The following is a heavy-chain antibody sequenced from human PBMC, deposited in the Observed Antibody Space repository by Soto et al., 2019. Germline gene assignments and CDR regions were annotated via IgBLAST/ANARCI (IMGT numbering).Heavy chain of an antibody. CDR3: ARDSGPAVVVVAASGYNWFDP. CDR1: GGTFSSYA. D-gene: IGHD2-15*01. V-gene: IGHV1-69*01. CDR2: IIPIFGTA. J-gene: IGHJ5*02. Sequence: QVQLVQSGAEVKKPGSSVKVSCKASGGTFSSYAISWVRQAPGQGLEWMGGIIPIFGTANYAQKFQGRVTINADESTSTAYMERSSLRSEDTAVYYCARDSGPAVVVVAASGYNWFDPWGQGTLVTVSS.